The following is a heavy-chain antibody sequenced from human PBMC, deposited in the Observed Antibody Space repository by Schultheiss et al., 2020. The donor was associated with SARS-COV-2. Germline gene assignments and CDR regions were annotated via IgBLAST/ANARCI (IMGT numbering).Heavy chain of an antibody. D-gene: IGHD6-13*01. V-gene: IGHV1-3*01. J-gene: IGHJ5*02. Sequence: ASVKVSCKASGYTFTSFAMHWVRQAPGQRLEWMGWINGGNGNTKYSQKFQGRVTMTRNTSISTAYMELSSLRSEDTAVYYCARDRRAAANWFDPWGQGTLVTVSS. CDR3: ARDRRAAANWFDP. CDR1: GYTFTSFA. CDR2: INGGNGNT.